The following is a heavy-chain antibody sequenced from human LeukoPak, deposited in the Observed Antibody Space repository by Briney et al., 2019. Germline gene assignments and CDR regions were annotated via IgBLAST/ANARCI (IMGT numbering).Heavy chain of an antibody. CDR3: AKDRHAPGRYCSSITCFPFDS. V-gene: IGHV3-9*01. D-gene: IGHD2-2*01. Sequence: PGGSLRLSCAASGFTFDDYAMHWVRQAPGKGLEWVSGISWNSGSIGYADSVKGRFTISRDNAKSTLYLQMNSLRAEDTAVYYCAKDRHAPGRYCSSITCFPFDSWGQGTLVTVSS. CDR1: GFTFDDYA. J-gene: IGHJ5*01. CDR2: ISWNSGSI.